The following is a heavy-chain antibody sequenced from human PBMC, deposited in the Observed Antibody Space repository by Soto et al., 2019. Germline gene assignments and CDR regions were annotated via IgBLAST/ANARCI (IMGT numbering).Heavy chain of an antibody. CDR1: GGAISSSSYY. D-gene: IGHD1-26*01. CDR2: IYYSGST. V-gene: IGHV4-39*01. Sequence: SETLSLTFTDSGGAISSSSYYWGWIRQPPGKGLDWIGRIYYSGSTYYNPSLKSRVTISVDTSKNQFSLKLSSLTAEDTAVYYCARRREGMDVWGQGTKVTVSS. CDR3: ARRREGMDV. J-gene: IGHJ6*02.